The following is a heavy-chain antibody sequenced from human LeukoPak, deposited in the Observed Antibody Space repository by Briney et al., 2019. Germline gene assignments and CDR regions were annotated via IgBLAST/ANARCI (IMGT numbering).Heavy chain of an antibody. Sequence: SETLSLTCTVSGGSISSYYWSWIRQPPGKGLEWIGYIYYSGSTNYNPSLKSRVTISVDTSKNQFSLKLSSVTAADTAVYYCARDPDGNNWFDPWGQGTLVTVSS. J-gene: IGHJ5*02. D-gene: IGHD1-14*01. V-gene: IGHV4-59*01. CDR2: IYYSGST. CDR3: ARDPDGNNWFDP. CDR1: GGSISSYY.